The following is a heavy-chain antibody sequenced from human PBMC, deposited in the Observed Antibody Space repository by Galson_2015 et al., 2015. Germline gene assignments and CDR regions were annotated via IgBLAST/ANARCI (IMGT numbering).Heavy chain of an antibody. Sequence: VTLSRACPVYGGSFSGYYWTWLRQPPGRGLEWLGEVNHSGDTNYKPTLKSRVTISVDTSKNQSTLNLSAWSAADTAVYYCASPYYYCSDNYYTPPRFDPWGQGTLVPVSS. CDR3: ASPYYYCSDNYYTPPRFDP. CDR2: VNHSGDT. D-gene: IGHD3-10*01. V-gene: IGHV4-34*01. CDR1: GGSFSGYY. J-gene: IGHJ5*02.